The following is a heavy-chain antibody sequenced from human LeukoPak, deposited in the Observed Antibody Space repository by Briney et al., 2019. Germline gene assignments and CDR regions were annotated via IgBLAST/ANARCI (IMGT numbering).Heavy chain of an antibody. V-gene: IGHV4-61*02. J-gene: IGHJ4*02. Sequence: SETLSLTCTVSGGSISSGSYYWSWIRQPAGKGLEWIGRIYTSGSTNYNPSLKSRVTISVDTSKNQFSLKLSSVTAADPAVYYCARESESTYYYDSSGYYFDYWGQGTLVTVSS. CDR3: ARESESTYYYDSSGYYFDY. CDR2: IYTSGST. CDR1: GGSISSGSYY. D-gene: IGHD3-22*01.